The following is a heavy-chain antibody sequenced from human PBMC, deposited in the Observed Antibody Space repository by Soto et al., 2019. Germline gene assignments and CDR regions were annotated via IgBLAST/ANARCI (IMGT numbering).Heavy chain of an antibody. J-gene: IGHJ4*02. CDR3: ARSSGYDILTGYFPYYFDY. V-gene: IGHV1-69*06. CDR1: GYTFTSYA. Sequence: QVQLVQSGAEVKKPGASVKVSCKASGYTFTSYAISWVRQAPGQGLEWMGGIIPIFGTANYAQKFQGRVTITADKSTSTAYMELSSLRSEDTAVYYCARSSGYDILTGYFPYYFDYWGQGTLVTVSS. D-gene: IGHD3-9*01. CDR2: IIPIFGTA.